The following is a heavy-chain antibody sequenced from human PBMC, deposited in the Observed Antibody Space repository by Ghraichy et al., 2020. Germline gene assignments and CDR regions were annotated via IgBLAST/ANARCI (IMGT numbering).Heavy chain of an antibody. CDR3: ARDASLPGYSYGRPLYGMDV. Sequence: GESLNISCIGYGFTFSSYTMNWVRQAPGKGLEWVSSISTSSRYKYHADSMKGRFTISRDNAKNSLYLQMNSLRDEDTAVYYCARDASLPGYSYGRPLYGMDVWGQGTTVTVAS. V-gene: IGHV3-21*01. CDR1: GFTFSSYT. D-gene: IGHD5-18*01. CDR2: ISTSSRYK. J-gene: IGHJ6*02.